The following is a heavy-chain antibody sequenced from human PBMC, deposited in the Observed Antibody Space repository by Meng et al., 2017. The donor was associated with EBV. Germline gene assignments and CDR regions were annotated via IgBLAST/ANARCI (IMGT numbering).Heavy chain of an antibody. CDR2: IIPIFGTA. CDR3: ARAEIAAAGRLDY. V-gene: IGHV1-69*06. J-gene: IGHJ4*02. D-gene: IGHD6-13*01. CDR1: GGTFSSYA. Sequence: QVQLVQAGAGVKKPGSAVKVSCKASGGTFSSYAISWVRQAPGQGLEWMGGIIPIFGTANYAQKFQGRVTINADKSTSTAYMELSSLRSEDTAVYYCARAEIAAAGRLDYWGQGTLVTVSS.